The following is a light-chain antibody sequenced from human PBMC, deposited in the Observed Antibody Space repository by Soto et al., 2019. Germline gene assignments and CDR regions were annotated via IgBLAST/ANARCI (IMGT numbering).Light chain of an antibody. CDR2: GAS. CDR3: QQYHSLPQIT. CDR1: QGISND. V-gene: IGKV1-33*01. J-gene: IGKJ4*01. Sequence: DIQMTQSPPSLSASVGDRVTISCQARQGISNDLTWYQQKPGKAPKLLIYGASDLERGVPPRFSGSGSRTDFTLTISNLQPEDVATYYCQQYHSLPQITFGGGTTVEI.